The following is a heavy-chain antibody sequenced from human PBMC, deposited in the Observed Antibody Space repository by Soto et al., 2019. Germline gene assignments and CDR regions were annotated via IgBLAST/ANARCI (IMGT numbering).Heavy chain of an antibody. CDR3: ASLRGSSSSANYYYYGMDV. D-gene: IGHD6-6*01. V-gene: IGHV5-10-1*01. CDR1: GYSFTSYW. CDR2: IDPSDSYT. Sequence: GESLKISCKGSGYSFTSYWISWVRQMPGKGLEWMGRIDPSDSYTNYSPSFQGHVTISADKSISTAYLQWSSLKASDTAMYYCASLRGSSSSANYYYYGMDVWGQGTLVTVSS. J-gene: IGHJ6*02.